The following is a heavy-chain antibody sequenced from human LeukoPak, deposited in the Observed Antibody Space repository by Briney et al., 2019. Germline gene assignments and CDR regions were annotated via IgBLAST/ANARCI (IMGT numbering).Heavy chain of an antibody. D-gene: IGHD2-21*01. CDR2: INLSGGST. Sequence: GASVKVSCKASGYTFTIYYMHWVRQAHGPGHELMGIINLSGGSTSYAQKFQGRVTMTRDMSTSTVYMELSSLRSEDTAVYYCARGTKTNSNILWWEHYYYYGMDVWGQGTTVTVSS. J-gene: IGHJ6*02. CDR1: GYTFTIYY. V-gene: IGHV1-46*01. CDR3: ARGTKTNSNILWWEHYYYYGMDV.